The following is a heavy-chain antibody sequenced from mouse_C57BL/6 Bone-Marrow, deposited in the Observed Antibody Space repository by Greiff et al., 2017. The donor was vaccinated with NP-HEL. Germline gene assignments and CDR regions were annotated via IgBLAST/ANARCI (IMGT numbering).Heavy chain of an antibody. CDR3: ARRDTGDY. V-gene: IGHV5-9*01. J-gene: IGHJ2*01. CDR2: ISGGGGNT. D-gene: IGHD1-1*01. Sequence: EVQLVESGGGLVKPGGSLKLSCAASGFTFSSYTMSWVRQTPEKRLEWVATISGGGGNTYYPDSVKGRFTISRDNAKNTLYLQMSSLRSEDTALYYCARRDTGDYWGQGTTLTVSS. CDR1: GFTFSSYT.